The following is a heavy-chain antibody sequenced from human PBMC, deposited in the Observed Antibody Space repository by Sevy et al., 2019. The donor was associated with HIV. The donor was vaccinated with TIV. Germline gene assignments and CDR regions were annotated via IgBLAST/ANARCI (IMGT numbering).Heavy chain of an antibody. Sequence: GGSLRLSCTASGFDFANVWMNWVRQAPGKGLEWVGHIKSITDGGAADYAAPVKGRFTISRHDSKNTLYLHMNSLKAEDTAVYYCSTDDLISYWGRGTLVTVSS. V-gene: IGHV3-15*07. J-gene: IGHJ4*02. CDR3: STDDLISY. CDR2: IKSITDGGAA. CDR1: GFDFANVW.